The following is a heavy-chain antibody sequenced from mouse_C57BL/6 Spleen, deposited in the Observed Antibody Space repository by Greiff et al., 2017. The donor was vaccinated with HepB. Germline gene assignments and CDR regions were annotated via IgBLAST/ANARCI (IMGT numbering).Heavy chain of an antibody. V-gene: IGHV5-12*01. Sequence: EVQLVESGGGLVQPGGSLKLPCAASGFTFSDYYMYWVRQTPEKRLEWVAYISNGGGSNYYPDTVKGRFTISRDNAKNTLYLQMSRLKSEDSAMYYCARKVIYDGYYVDVLGTGTTVTVSS. CDR2: ISNGGGSN. J-gene: IGHJ1*03. CDR3: ARKVIYDGYYVDV. CDR1: GFTFSDYY. D-gene: IGHD2-3*01.